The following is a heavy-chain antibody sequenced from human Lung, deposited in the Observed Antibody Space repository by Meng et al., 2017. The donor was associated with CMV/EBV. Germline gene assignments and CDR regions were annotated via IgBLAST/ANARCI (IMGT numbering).Heavy chain of an antibody. D-gene: IGHD2-2*01. J-gene: IGHJ4*02. V-gene: IGHV3-30-3*01. CDR3: SRGYCSSTSCYWGYYFDY. CDR2: ISYDGSNK. CDR1: EFTFSSYA. Sequence: SXAASEFTFSSYAMHWVRQAPGKVLEWVAVISYDGSNKYYADSVKGRFTISRDNSKNTLYLQMNSLRAEDTAVYYCSRGYCSSTSCYWGYYFDYWXQGTLVTVSS.